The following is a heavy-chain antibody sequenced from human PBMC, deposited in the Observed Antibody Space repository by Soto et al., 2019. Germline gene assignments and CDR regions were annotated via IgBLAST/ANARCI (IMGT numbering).Heavy chain of an antibody. CDR1: GFTFSSYW. D-gene: IGHD1-1*01. V-gene: IGHV3-7*01. CDR3: ASNPPGDWNSLNDY. J-gene: IGHJ4*02. CDR2: IKQDGSEK. Sequence: VGSLRLSCAASGFTFSSYWMSWVRQAPGKGLEWVANIKQDGSEKYYVDSVKGRFTISRDNAKNSLYLQMNSLRAEDTAVYYCASNPPGDWNSLNDYWGQGTLVTVSS.